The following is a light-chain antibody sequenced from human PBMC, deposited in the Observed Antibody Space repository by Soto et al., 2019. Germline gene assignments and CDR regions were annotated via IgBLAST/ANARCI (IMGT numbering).Light chain of an antibody. CDR1: QSISSW. J-gene: IGKJ1*01. CDR2: KAS. V-gene: IGKV1-5*03. Sequence: GDRVIITCRASQSISSWLAWYQQKPGKAPNLLIYKASTLKSGVPSRFSGSGSGTEFTLTISSLQPDDFATYYCQQYDNDSWTFGQGNKVEIK. CDR3: QQYDNDSWT.